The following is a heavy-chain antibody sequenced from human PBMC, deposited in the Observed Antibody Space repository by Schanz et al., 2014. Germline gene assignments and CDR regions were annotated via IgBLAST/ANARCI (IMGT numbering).Heavy chain of an antibody. Sequence: QVQLVQSGTEVKKPGASVKVSCKASGYTFTNFYIHWVRQAPGQGLEWMGMINPSGGSTTYAQKFQGWVTMTRDTSISTAYMEVSRLKSDDTAVYYCARLSVAGRPHVNYWYFDLWGRGTLVTVSS. CDR1: GYTFTNFY. J-gene: IGHJ2*01. CDR3: ARLSVAGRPHVNYWYFDL. V-gene: IGHV1-46*01. CDR2: INPSGGST. D-gene: IGHD6-19*01.